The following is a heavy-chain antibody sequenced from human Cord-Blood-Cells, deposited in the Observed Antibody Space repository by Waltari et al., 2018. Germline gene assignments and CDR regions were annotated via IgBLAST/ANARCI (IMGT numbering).Heavy chain of an antibody. CDR2: IKSKTDGGTT. J-gene: IGHJ4*02. Sequence: EVQLVESWGGLVKPGGSLRLSCAASGFTFSNAWMSWVRQAPGKGLEWVGRIKSKTDGGTTDYAAPVKGRFTISRDDSKNTLYLQMNSLKTEDTAVYYCTTDCSGSYYFDYWGQGTLVTVSS. D-gene: IGHD1-26*01. CDR3: TTDCSGSYYFDY. CDR1: GFTFSNAW. V-gene: IGHV3-15*01.